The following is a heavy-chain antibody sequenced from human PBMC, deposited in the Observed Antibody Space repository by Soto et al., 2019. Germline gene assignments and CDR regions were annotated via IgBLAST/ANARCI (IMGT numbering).Heavy chain of an antibody. D-gene: IGHD3-22*01. CDR1: GFTFSSYA. CDR2: ISGSGGST. V-gene: IGHV3-23*01. J-gene: IGHJ5*02. CDR3: AKGSVELYYDSSGYQDNWFDP. Sequence: PGGSLRLSCAAYGFTFSSYAMSWVRQAPGKGLEWVSAISGSGGSTYYADSVKGRFTISRDNSKNTLYLQMNSLRAEDAAVYYCAKGSVELYYDSSGYQDNWFDPWGQGTLVTVSS.